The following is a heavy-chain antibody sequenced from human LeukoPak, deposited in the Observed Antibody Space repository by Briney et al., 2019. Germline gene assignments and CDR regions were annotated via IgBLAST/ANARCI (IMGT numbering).Heavy chain of an antibody. Sequence: PGGSLRLSCAASGFTFSTYWMSWVRQAPGKGPEWVANIKQDGCEKYYVDSVKGRFTISRDNAKNSLYLQINSLRAEDTAVYYCARNQWLVQDAFDIWGQGTMVTVSS. CDR1: GFTFSTYW. CDR3: ARNQWLVQDAFDI. J-gene: IGHJ3*02. CDR2: IKQDGCEK. D-gene: IGHD6-19*01. V-gene: IGHV3-7*01.